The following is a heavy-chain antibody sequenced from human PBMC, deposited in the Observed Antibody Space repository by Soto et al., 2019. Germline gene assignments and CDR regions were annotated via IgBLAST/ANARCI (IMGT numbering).Heavy chain of an antibody. Sequence: GGSLRLSCAASGFTFSTWWMDWVRQTPGKGLEWVANINQDGSEKNYVDSVKGRFTISRDNAKNSLYLQMNSLTAEDSALYYCSRSLNAWGQGTLVTVSS. CDR2: INQDGSEK. J-gene: IGHJ5*02. CDR1: GFTFSTWW. CDR3: SRSLNA. V-gene: IGHV3-7*01.